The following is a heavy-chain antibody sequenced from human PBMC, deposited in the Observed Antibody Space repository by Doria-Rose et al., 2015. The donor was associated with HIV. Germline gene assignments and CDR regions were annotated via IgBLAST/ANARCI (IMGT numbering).Heavy chain of an antibody. D-gene: IGHD6-13*01. CDR3: ARIKSSRWYHKYYFDF. J-gene: IGHJ4*02. Sequence: ESGPVLVKPTETLTLTCTVSGVSLSSPGMGVSWIRQPPGKALEWLANIFSDDERSYKTSLKSRLTISRGNSKRQVVLTMTDMDPVDTATYYCARIKSSRWYHKYYFDFWGQGTLVIVSA. CDR2: IFSDDER. CDR1: GVSLSSPGMG. V-gene: IGHV2-26*01.